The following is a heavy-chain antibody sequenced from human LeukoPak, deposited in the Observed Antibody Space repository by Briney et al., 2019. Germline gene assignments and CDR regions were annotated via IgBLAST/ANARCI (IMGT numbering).Heavy chain of an antibody. CDR2: IYHSGST. D-gene: IGHD5-24*01. CDR3: ARGEMATIKHYFDY. J-gene: IGHJ4*02. V-gene: IGHV4-38-2*02. Sequence: SETLSLTCTVSGYSISSGYYWGWIRQPPGKGLEWIGSIYHSGSTYYNPSLKSRVTISVDTSKNQFSLKLSSVTAADTAVYYCARGEMATIKHYFDYWGQGTLVTVSS. CDR1: GYSISSGYY.